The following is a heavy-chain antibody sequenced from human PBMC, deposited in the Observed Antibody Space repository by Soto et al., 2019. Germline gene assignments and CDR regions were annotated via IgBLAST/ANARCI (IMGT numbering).Heavy chain of an antibody. J-gene: IGHJ4*02. V-gene: IGHV4-34*01. CDR3: ARDKITGLFDY. Sequence: SETLSLTCAVYGGSFSGYSWTWIRQPPGKGLERLGEINHSGSTNYSPSLKSRVTISVDTSKNQFSLKLTSVTAADTAVYYCARDKITGLFDYWGQGTLVTVSS. D-gene: IGHD2-8*02. CDR2: INHSGST. CDR1: GGSFSGYS.